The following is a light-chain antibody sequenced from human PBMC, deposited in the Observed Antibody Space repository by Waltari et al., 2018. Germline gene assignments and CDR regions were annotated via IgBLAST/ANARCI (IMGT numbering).Light chain of an antibody. CDR3: QQWDKWPLT. CDR1: QSVSTN. J-gene: IGKJ2*01. V-gene: IGKV3-15*01. CDR2: NGF. Sequence: EILMTQSPATLYVSPGDRVTLACRASQSVSTNVAWYQHKPGQAPRLLIYNGFTRATDIPARVSASGSGAEFTLTISSLQSEDFAVYFCQQWDKWPLTFGQGT.